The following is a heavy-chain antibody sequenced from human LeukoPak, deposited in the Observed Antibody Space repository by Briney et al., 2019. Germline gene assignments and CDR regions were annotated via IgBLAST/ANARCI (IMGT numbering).Heavy chain of an antibody. J-gene: IGHJ4*02. Sequence: GGSLRLSCAASGFTFSSYAMGWVRQAPGEGVEGVSAISGSGGSTYYADSVKGRFTISRDNSKNTLYLQMNSLRAEDTAVYYCAKLMITFGGVIVETMEAGWGQGTLVTISS. CDR3: AKLMITFGGVIVETMEAG. V-gene: IGHV3-23*01. CDR1: GFTFSSYA. CDR2: ISGSGGST. D-gene: IGHD3-16*02.